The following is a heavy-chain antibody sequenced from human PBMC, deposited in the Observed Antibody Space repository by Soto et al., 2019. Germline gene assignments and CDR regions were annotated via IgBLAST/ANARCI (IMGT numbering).Heavy chain of an antibody. Sequence: TLSLTCTVSGGSISSYYWSWIRQPPGKGLEWIGYIYYSGSTNYNPSLKSRVTISVDTSKNQFSLKLSSVTAADTAVYYCARDRGVIAVAGRRGYYYGMDVWGQGTTVTVSS. CDR2: IYYSGST. CDR1: GGSISSYY. J-gene: IGHJ6*02. CDR3: ARDRGVIAVAGRRGYYYGMDV. D-gene: IGHD6-19*01. V-gene: IGHV4-59*01.